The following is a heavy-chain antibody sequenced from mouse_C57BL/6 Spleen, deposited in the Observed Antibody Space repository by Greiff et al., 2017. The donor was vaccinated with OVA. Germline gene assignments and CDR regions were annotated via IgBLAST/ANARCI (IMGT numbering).Heavy chain of an antibody. D-gene: IGHD2-1*01. CDR2: INPSSGYT. CDR1: GYTFTSYT. V-gene: IGHV1-4*01. CDR3: GRRVDGNSWFAY. J-gene: IGHJ3*01. Sequence: VQLQQSGAELARPGASVKMSCKASGYTFTSYTMHWVKQRPGQGLEWIGYINPSSGYTKYNHKFKDKATLTADKSSSTAYMQLSSLSCEESAVYYCGRRVDGNSWFAYWGQGTLVTVSA.